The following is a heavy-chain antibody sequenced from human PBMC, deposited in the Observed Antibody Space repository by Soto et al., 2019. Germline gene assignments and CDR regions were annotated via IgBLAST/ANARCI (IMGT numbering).Heavy chain of an antibody. CDR3: ARCDAIFGVVIILKNSYYYGMDV. V-gene: IGHV1-46*01. D-gene: IGHD3-3*01. Sequence: ASVKVSCKASGYTFTSYYMHWVRQAPGQGLEWMGIINPSGGSTSYAQKFQGRVTMTRDTSTSTVYMELSSLRSEDTAVYYCARCDAIFGVVIILKNSYYYGMDVWGQGTTVTVSS. CDR1: GYTFTSYY. J-gene: IGHJ6*02. CDR2: INPSGGST.